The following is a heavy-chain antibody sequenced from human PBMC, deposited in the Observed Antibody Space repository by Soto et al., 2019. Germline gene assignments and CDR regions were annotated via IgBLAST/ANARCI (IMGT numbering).Heavy chain of an antibody. CDR2: ISGSGGST. J-gene: IGHJ5*02. Sequence: EVQLLASGAGLVQPGGSLRRSCAASGFTFSSYALTWVRQAPGKGLEWVSAISGSGGSTYYADSVKERFTMSRDNSKNALYLQMTSLRAEDTAVYYCAKGSCGTVGYFNWFDPWGQGTLVTVSS. CDR1: GFTFSSYA. V-gene: IGHV3-23*01. CDR3: AKGSCGTVGYFNWFDP. D-gene: IGHD1-26*01.